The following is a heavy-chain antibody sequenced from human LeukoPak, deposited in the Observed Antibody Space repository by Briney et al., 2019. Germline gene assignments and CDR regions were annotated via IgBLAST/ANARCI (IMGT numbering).Heavy chain of an antibody. J-gene: IGHJ6*03. CDR2: IKQDGSEK. Sequence: GGSLRLSCAASGFSFSSYPMHWVRQAPGKGLERVANIKQDGSEKYYVDSVKGRFTISRDNAKNSLYLQMNSLRAEDTAVYYCARSGYYYYYMDVWGKGTTVTVSS. CDR3: ARSGYYYYYMDV. V-gene: IGHV3-7*01. CDR1: GFSFSSYP. D-gene: IGHD2-15*01.